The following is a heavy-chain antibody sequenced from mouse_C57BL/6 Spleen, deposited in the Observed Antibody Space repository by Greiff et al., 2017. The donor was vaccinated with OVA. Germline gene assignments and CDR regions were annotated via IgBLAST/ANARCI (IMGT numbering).Heavy chain of an antibody. D-gene: IGHD4-1*01. CDR1: GFNIKDDY. CDR3: TTDWDEDY. CDR2: IDPENGDT. Sequence: EVQRVESGAELVRPGASVKLSCTASGFNIKDDYMHWVKQRPEQGLEWIGWIDPENGDTEYASKFQGKATITADTSSNTAYLQLSSLTSEDTAVYYCTTDWDEDYWGQGTTLTVSS. V-gene: IGHV14-4*01. J-gene: IGHJ2*01.